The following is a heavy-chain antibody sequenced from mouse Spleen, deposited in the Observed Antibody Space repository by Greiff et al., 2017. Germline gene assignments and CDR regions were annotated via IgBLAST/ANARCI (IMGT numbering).Heavy chain of an antibody. CDR3: ARSGY. CDR2: IDPANGNT. D-gene: IGHD3-2*02. J-gene: IGHJ2*01. CDR1: GFNIKTTY. Sequence: VQLQQSVAELVRPGASVKLSCTASGFNIKTTYMHWVKQRPEQGLEWIGRIDPANGNTKYAPKFQGKATITADTSSNTAYLQLSSLTSEDTAIYYCARSGYWGQGTTLTVSS. V-gene: IGHV14-3*01.